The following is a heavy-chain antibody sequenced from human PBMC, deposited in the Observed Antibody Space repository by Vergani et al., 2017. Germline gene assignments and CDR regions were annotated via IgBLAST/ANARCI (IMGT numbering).Heavy chain of an antibody. CDR1: GFTFSSYS. V-gene: IGHV3-21*01. CDR3: ARVDVSSSPYFDY. D-gene: IGHD6-13*01. J-gene: IGHJ4*02. Sequence: EVQLVESGGGLVKPGGSLRLSCAASGFTFSSYSMNWVRQAPVKGLGWVSSISSSSSYRYYADSLKGRFAISRDNAKNSLYLQMNSLRAEDTAVYYCARVDVSSSPYFDYWGQGTLVTVSS. CDR2: ISSSSSYR.